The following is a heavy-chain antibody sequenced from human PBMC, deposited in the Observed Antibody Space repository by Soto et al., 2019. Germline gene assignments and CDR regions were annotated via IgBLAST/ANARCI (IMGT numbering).Heavy chain of an antibody. J-gene: IGHJ6*03. CDR2: IYYSGST. CDR3: ARERVTMVRGVIITQRTYYMDV. D-gene: IGHD3-10*01. Sequence: PSETLSLTCTVSGGSISSYYWSWIRQPPGKGLEWIGYIYYSGSTNYNPSLKSRVTISVDTSKNQFSLKLSSVTAADTAVYYCARERVTMVRGVIITQRTYYMDVWGKGTTVTVSS. CDR1: GGSISSYY. V-gene: IGHV4-59*01.